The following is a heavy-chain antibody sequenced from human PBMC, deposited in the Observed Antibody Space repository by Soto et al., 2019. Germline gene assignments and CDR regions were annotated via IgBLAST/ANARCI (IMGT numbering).Heavy chain of an antibody. CDR1: GFTVSSNY. CDR3: GRVGPPPCYYYGMDV. CDR2: IYSGGST. J-gene: IGHJ6*02. Sequence: EVQLVESGGGLVQPGGSLRLSCAASGFTVSSNYMSWVRQAPGKGLEWVSVIYSGGSTYYADSLKGRFTISRDNSKNTLYLQMNSLRVEDTAVYYGGRVGPPPCYYYGMDVWGQGTTVTVSS. V-gene: IGHV3-66*01.